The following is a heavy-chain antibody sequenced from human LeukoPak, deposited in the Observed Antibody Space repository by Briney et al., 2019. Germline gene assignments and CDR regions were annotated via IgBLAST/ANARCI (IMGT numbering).Heavy chain of an antibody. J-gene: IGHJ4*02. V-gene: IGHV3-11*01. CDR2: ISSSGSTI. D-gene: IGHD5-18*01. CDR1: GFTFSNYY. CDR3: ERKDTAMVAHDY. Sequence: GGSLRLSCAASGFTFSNYYMSWIRQAPGKGLEWVSYISSSGSTIYYADSVKGRFTISRDNPKNYMYLQMNSLRDEDTDVYYCERKDTAMVAHDYWGQGTLVTVSS.